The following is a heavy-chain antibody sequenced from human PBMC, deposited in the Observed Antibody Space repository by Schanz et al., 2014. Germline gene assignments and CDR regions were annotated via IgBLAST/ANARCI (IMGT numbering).Heavy chain of an antibody. Sequence: QVQLVQSGAEVKKPGSSMKVSCKASGGTFNSYTINWVRQAPGQGLEWMGRIIPILGIANYAQKFQGRVTITADTSASTAYMDLRSLRSEDTAVYYCGEYGSGNYLDPWGQGTLVTVSS. CDR1: GGTFNSYT. D-gene: IGHD3-10*01. CDR3: GEYGSGNYLDP. V-gene: IGHV1-69*02. J-gene: IGHJ5*02. CDR2: IIPILGIA.